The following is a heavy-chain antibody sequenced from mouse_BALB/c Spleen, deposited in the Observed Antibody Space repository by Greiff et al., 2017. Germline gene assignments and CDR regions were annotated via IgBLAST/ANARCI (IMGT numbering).Heavy chain of an antibody. CDR3: ARPLRRGLGDYAMDY. J-gene: IGHJ4*01. D-gene: IGHD2-12*01. CDR2: IDPSDSET. CDR1: GYTFTSYW. Sequence: QVQLQQPGAELVRPGASVKLSCKASGYTFTSYWMHWVKQRPGQGLEWIGMIDPSDSETRLNQKFKDKATLTVDKSSSTAYMQLSSPTSEDSAVYYCARPLRRGLGDYAMDYWGQGTSVTVSS. V-gene: IGHV1-69*02.